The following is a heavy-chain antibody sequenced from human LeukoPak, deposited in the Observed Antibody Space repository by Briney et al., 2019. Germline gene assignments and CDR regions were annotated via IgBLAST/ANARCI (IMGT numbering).Heavy chain of an antibody. CDR3: ARDGSIVGATRRFDY. CDR1: GFTFSSYS. J-gene: IGHJ4*02. D-gene: IGHD1-26*01. V-gene: IGHV3-48*02. CDR2: IRSSSSNI. Sequence: ESGRSLRLSCAASGFTFSSYSMNWVRHAPGNGLEWVSYIRSSSSNIYYTDSMKGRFTISRDNAKNSLYLQMNSLRDEDTAVYYCARDGSIVGATRRFDYWGQGTLVTVSS.